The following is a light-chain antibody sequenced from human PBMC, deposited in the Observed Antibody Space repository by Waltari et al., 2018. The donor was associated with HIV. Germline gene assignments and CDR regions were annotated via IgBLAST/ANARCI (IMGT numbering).Light chain of an antibody. CDR3: MQTVQLSWT. Sequence: EIVMTQTPLSLSVTPGQPASISCKSSQSLLHSDGKTYLYWYLQRPGQPPQPLMYEVSTRFAGVPDRFSGSGSGTDFTLRISRVEAEDVGVYDCMQTVQLSWTFGQGTKVQIK. CDR2: EVS. V-gene: IGKV2D-29*01. CDR1: QSLLHSDGKTY. J-gene: IGKJ1*01.